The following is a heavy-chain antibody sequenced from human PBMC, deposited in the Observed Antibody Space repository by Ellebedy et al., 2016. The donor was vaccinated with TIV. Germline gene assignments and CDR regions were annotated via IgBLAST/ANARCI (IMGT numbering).Heavy chain of an antibody. J-gene: IGHJ3*01. Sequence: MPSETLSLTCAVYGGSLSGYYWSWIRQPPGKGLEWIGEINHSGSTNCNPSLKSRVSVSIDMSTNQFSLRLTSVTAADTAVYFCARVPLPPAANHDAFDLWGHGTMVTVS. D-gene: IGHD2-2*01. CDR3: ARVPLPPAANHDAFDL. CDR1: GGSLSGYY. V-gene: IGHV4-34*01. CDR2: INHSGST.